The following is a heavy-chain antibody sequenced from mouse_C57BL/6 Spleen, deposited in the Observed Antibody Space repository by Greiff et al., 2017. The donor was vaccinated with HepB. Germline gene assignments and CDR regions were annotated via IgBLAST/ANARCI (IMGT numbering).Heavy chain of an antibody. Sequence: QVQLKQSGPGLVAPSQSLSITCTVSGFSLTSYGVHWVRQPPGKGLEWLVVIWSDGSTTYNSALKSRLSISKDNSKSQVFLKMNSLQTDDTAMYYCARHENYGYDGGFAYWGQGTLVTVSA. CDR1: GFSLTSYG. J-gene: IGHJ3*01. CDR2: IWSDGST. V-gene: IGHV2-6-1*01. CDR3: ARHENYGYDGGFAY. D-gene: IGHD2-2*01.